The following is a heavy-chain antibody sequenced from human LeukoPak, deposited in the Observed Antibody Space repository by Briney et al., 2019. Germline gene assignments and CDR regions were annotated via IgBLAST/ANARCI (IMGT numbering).Heavy chain of an antibody. CDR2: IYGDDNK. V-gene: IGHV2-5*02. CDR1: GFSLRTSGVG. D-gene: IGHD5-18*01. CDR3: AHRDTALNTFGY. J-gene: IGHJ4*02. Sequence: SGPTLVKPTQTLTLTCTLSGFSLRTSGVGVGWIRQPLGKALEWLALIYGDDNKRYSPSLKSRLTITKDTSKNQVVLTLTNMDPVDTATYYCAHRDTALNTFGYWGQGTLVTVSS.